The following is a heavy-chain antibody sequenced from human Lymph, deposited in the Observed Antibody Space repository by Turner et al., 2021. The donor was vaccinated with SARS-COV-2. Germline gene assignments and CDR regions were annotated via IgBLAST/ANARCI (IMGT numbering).Heavy chain of an antibody. J-gene: IGHJ2*01. V-gene: IGHV4-34*01. D-gene: IGHD7-27*01. CDR3: ARVWVRWWYFDL. Sequence: QVQLQQWGAGLLKPSEPLSLPCAVYGGSFSGYYWSWIRQPPGKGLEWIGEINHSGSTNYNPSLKSRVTISVDTSKKQFSLKLSSVTAADTAVYYCARVWVRWWYFDLWGRGTLVTVSS. CDR1: GGSFSGYY. CDR2: INHSGST.